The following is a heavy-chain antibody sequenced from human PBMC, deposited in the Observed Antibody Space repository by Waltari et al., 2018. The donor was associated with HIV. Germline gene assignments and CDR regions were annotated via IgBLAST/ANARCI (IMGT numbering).Heavy chain of an antibody. CDR2: INSDGSIT. Sequence: EVQLVESGGGLVQPGGSLRLSCAASGFNFSSDWMPWVRQAPGKGLVWVSRINSDGSITSHADSVKGRFTISRDNARNTLYLQMNSLGAEDTAMYYCAKGGTSGYTFGFGRWGQGTLVTVSS. D-gene: IGHD5-18*01. CDR1: GFNFSSDW. J-gene: IGHJ1*01. V-gene: IGHV3-74*01. CDR3: AKGGTSGYTFGFGR.